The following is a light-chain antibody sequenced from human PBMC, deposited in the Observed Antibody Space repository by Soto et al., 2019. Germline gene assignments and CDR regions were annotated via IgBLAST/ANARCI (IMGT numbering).Light chain of an antibody. Sequence: QSALTQPRSMSGSPGQSVTISCTGTSSDIGGYYYVAWYQQHPGKAPKLMISDVTKRPSGVPDRFSGSKSGNTASLTISGLQAEGEADYYCCSYAGSSTWVFGGGTKLTVL. J-gene: IGLJ3*02. CDR2: DVT. CDR1: SSDIGGYYY. CDR3: CSYAGSSTWV. V-gene: IGLV2-11*01.